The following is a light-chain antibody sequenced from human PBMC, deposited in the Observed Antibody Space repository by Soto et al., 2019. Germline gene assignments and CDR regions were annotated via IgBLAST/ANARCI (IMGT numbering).Light chain of an antibody. V-gene: IGKV1-5*03. CDR3: QQYNSYALT. J-gene: IGKJ4*01. CDR1: QSISSW. CDR2: KAS. Sequence: DIQMTQSPSTLSASVGDRVTITCRASQSISSWLAWYQQKPGKAPKLLIYKASSLESGVPSRFSGSGSGTEFTLTIIGLQPDDFATYYCQQYNSYALTFGGGTKVEIK.